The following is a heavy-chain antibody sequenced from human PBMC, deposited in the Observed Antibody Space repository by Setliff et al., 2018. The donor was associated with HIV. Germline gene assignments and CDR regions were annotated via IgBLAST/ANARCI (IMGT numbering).Heavy chain of an antibody. CDR2: IIPATGAI. J-gene: IGHJ4*02. D-gene: IGHD4-17*01. CDR3: ASKLWDGDYGLLDD. Sequence: SVKVSCKASGGTFSSYAISWVRQAPGQGLEWMGGIIPATGAINYAQTLQGRVTLTTDKSTGTAYMELSSLTSEDSAVYYCASKLWDGDYGLLDDWGQGTLVTVSS. CDR1: GGTFSSYA. V-gene: IGHV1-69*05.